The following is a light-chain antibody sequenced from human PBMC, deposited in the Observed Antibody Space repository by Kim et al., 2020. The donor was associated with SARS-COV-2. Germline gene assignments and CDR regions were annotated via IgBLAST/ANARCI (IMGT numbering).Light chain of an antibody. Sequence: GQTVTSSCSGSSANMGCNTESGYKQVPGTAPKVLIYYVKERPSGVPDRFSGSKSGTSASLAITGLQSGDEADYYCAAWDDIQSGPVFGGGTQLTVL. CDR1: SANMGCNT. J-gene: IGLJ2*01. V-gene: IGLV1-44*01. CDR2: YVK. CDR3: AAWDDIQSGPV.